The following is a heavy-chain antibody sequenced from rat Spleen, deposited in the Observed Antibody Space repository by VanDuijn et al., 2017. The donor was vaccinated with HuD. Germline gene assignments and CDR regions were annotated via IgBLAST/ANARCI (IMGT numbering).Heavy chain of an antibody. D-gene: IGHD1-9*01. Sequence: EVQLVETGGGLVHPGESLKLSCVASGFTFSSYWMFWIRQAPGEGLEWLSSISPDGGSTYYPDSMKGRFTISRDNAKSTLYLQMNSLRSEDTATYYCTRREAYYGYNDYWGQGVMVTVSS. V-gene: IGHV5-58*01. CDR1: GFTFSSYW. CDR2: ISPDGGST. J-gene: IGHJ2*01. CDR3: TRREAYYGYNDY.